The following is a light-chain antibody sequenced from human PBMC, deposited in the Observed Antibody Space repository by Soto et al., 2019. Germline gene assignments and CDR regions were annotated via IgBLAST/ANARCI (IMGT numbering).Light chain of an antibody. CDR1: SSDVGSYNL. Sequence: HYVLTQPASESESPGQSITISCTGTSSDVGSYNLVSWYQHHPGKAPKVMNYEVTKRPSGVSNHFSASKSGNTASLTISGLQAEDEADYYCCSYAGSSTYVFGPRTKVTVL. V-gene: IGLV2-23*02. CDR2: EVT. J-gene: IGLJ1*01. CDR3: CSYAGSSTYV.